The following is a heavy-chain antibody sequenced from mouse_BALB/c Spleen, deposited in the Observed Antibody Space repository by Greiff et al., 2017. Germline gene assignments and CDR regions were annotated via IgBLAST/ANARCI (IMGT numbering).Heavy chain of an antibody. J-gene: IGHJ2*01. V-gene: IGHV1S81*02. CDR3: ARGGGNSLDY. CDR2: INPSNGRT. D-gene: IGHD2-1*01. CDR1: GYTFTSYW. Sequence: QVQLQQSGAELVKPGASVKLSCKASGYTFTSYWMHWVKQRPGQGLEWIGEINPSNGRTNYNEKFKSKATLTVDKSSSTAYMQLSSLTSEDSAVYYCARGGGNSLDYWGQGTTLTVSS.